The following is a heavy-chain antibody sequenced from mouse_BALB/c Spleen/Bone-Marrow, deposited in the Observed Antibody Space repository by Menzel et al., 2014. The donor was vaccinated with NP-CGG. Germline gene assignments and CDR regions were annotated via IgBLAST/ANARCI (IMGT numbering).Heavy chain of an antibody. D-gene: IGHD1-2*01. J-gene: IGHJ2*01. CDR2: INPNNGGT. V-gene: IGHV1S81*02. CDR3: TRLSLLRGYFDY. CDR1: GYTFTSHY. Sequence: QLKQSGAELVKPGTSVKLSCKASGYTFTSHYIYWVKQRPGQGLKWIGEINPNNGGTNFNEKFKSKATLTVDKSSSTAYMQLSSLTSEDSTVYYCTRLSLLRGYFDYWGQGTTLTVSS.